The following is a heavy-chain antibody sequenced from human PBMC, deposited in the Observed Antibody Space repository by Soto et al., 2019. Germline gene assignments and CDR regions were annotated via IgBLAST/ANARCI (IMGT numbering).Heavy chain of an antibody. V-gene: IGHV3-48*02. CDR2: ITSDTKTI. CDR1: GFTFNIYS. J-gene: IGHJ4*02. CDR3: ARSVEGHFDY. D-gene: IGHD6-19*01. Sequence: EVQLVESGGYLVQRGGSLRLSCAASGFTFNIYSMNWVRQAPGKGLEWFSYITSDTKTIKYADSVKGRFTISRDNAKNSVYLQMNSLRDEDTAVYYCARSVEGHFDYWGQGTVVTVSS.